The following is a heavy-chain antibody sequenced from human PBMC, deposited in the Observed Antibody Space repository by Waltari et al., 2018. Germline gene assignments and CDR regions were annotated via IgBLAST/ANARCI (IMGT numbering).Heavy chain of an antibody. CDR2: IYHSACS. CDR3: ATINDYGDWRADY. D-gene: IGHD4-17*01. J-gene: IGHJ4*02. V-gene: IGHV4-30-2*01. CDR1: GDSISNPAYS. Sequence: QLQLQESGSRLVKPSQTLSLTCAVSGDSISNPAYSWSWIRQPPGKGLEWIGYIYHSACSYYNPSLKSRVTMSVDRSKNQFSLKLSSVTAADTAVYYCATINDYGDWRADYWGQGILVTVSS.